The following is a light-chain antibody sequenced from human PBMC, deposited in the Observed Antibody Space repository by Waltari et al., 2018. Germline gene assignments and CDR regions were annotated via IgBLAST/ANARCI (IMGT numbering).Light chain of an antibody. Sequence: EIVLTQSPATLSLSPGERATLSCKASHSISNFLAWCQQKPGQAPRLLIFDASNRATGIPARFRGSGSGTDFTLTISSLEPEDFAVYYCQQRSNWPPYTFGQGTKLEIK. CDR3: QQRSNWPPYT. CDR1: HSISNF. V-gene: IGKV3-11*01. CDR2: DAS. J-gene: IGKJ2*01.